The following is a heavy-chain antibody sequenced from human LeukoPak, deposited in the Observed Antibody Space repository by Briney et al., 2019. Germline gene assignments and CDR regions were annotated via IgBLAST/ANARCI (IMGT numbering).Heavy chain of an antibody. V-gene: IGHV3-9*01. J-gene: IGHJ6*02. CDR3: AKDIDVHAGSYYKGPVDYYYYGMDV. CDR2: ISWNSGSI. D-gene: IGHD3-10*01. Sequence: GGSLRLSCAASGFTFDDYAVHWVRQAPRKGLEWVSGISWNSGSIGYADSVKGRFTISRDNAENSLYLQMNSLRAEDTALYYCAKDIDVHAGSYYKGPVDYYYYGMDVWGQGTTVTVSS. CDR1: GFTFDDYA.